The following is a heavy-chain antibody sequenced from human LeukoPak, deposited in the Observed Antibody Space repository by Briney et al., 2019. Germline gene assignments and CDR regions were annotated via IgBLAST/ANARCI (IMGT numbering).Heavy chain of an antibody. J-gene: IGHJ4*02. CDR1: GYSFTSYW. Sequence: GESPKISCKGSGYSFTSYWIGWVRQMPGKGLEWMGIIYPGDSDTRYSPSFQGQVTISADKSISTAYLQWSSLKASDTAMYYCARITGCSGGSCYSVFDYWGQGTLVTVSS. V-gene: IGHV5-51*01. CDR2: IYPGDSDT. D-gene: IGHD2-15*01. CDR3: ARITGCSGGSCYSVFDY.